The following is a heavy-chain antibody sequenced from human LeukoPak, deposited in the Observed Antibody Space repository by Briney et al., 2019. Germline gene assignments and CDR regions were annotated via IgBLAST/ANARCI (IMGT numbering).Heavy chain of an antibody. J-gene: IGHJ5*02. Sequence: SETLSLTCTVSGGSISSYYWSWIRQPPGKGLEWIGYIYYSGSTNYNPSLKSRVTISVDTSKNQFSLKLSSVTAADTAVYYCAREEIRSWFDPGAREPWSPSPQ. CDR2: IYYSGST. V-gene: IGHV4-59*01. CDR3: AREEIRSWFDP. CDR1: GGSISSYY. D-gene: IGHD5-24*01.